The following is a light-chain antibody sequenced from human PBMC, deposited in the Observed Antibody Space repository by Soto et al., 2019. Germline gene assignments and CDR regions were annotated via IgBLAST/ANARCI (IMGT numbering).Light chain of an antibody. CDR3: QDYDSYSLWT. Sequence: DIQMTQSPSTLSASVGDRVTITCRASQSIRSSLAWYQQRPGKAPNLLIYDASSLGSGVPSRFSGSGSGTEVTLTISCLQPDDFATYYCQDYDSYSLWTFGQGTRVEIK. CDR2: DAS. CDR1: QSIRSS. V-gene: IGKV1-5*01. J-gene: IGKJ1*01.